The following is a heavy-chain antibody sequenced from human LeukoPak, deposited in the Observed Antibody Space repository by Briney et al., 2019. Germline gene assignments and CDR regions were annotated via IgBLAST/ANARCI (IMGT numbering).Heavy chain of an antibody. CDR2: ISSSSSYI. J-gene: IGHJ5*02. V-gene: IGHV3-21*01. CDR1: GFTFSSYS. CDR3: ARDLLNSSSWYWFDP. Sequence: GGSLRLSCAASGFTFSSYSMNWVRQAPGKGLEWVSSISSSSSYIYYADSVKGRFTISRDNAKNSLYLQMNSLRAEDTAVYYCARDLLNSSSWYWFDPWGQGTLVTVSS. D-gene: IGHD6-13*01.